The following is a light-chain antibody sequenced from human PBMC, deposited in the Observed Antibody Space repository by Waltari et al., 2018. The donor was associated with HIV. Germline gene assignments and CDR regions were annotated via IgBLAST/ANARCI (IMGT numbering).Light chain of an antibody. CDR2: DNN. V-gene: IGLV1-51*01. CDR3: GTWDSSLSAGL. Sequence: QSVLPPPPSVSAAPGQKVTISSSGINSNIAENHVSWYQQLPGTAPKLLIYDNNKRPSEIPDRFSASKSGTAATLGITGLQTGDEADYYCGTWDSSLSAGLFGGGTKLTVL. J-gene: IGLJ2*01. CDR1: NSNIAENH.